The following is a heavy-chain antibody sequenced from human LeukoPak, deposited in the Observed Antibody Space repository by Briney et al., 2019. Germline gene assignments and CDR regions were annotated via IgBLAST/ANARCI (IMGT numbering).Heavy chain of an antibody. CDR2: IYTSGTT. Sequence: PSETLSLTCTVSGGSISSYYWNWIRQPAGKALEWIGRIYTSGTTSYNPSLKSRVTMSVDTSKNQFSLKLSSVTVADTAVYYCARGRAYYDSSGYFNYWGQGTLVTVSS. J-gene: IGHJ4*02. CDR3: ARGRAYYDSSGYFNY. D-gene: IGHD3-22*01. CDR1: GGSISSYY. V-gene: IGHV4-4*07.